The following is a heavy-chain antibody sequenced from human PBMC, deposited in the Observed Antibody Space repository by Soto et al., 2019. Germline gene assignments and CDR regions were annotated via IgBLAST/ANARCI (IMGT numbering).Heavy chain of an antibody. V-gene: IGHV1-69*01. CDR3: AREAATHYYDSSGPSWFDP. D-gene: IGHD3-22*01. CDR1: GGTFSSYA. Sequence: QVQLVQSGAEVKKPGSSVKVSCKASGGTFSSYAISWVRQAPGQGLEWMGGIIPIFGTANYAQKFQGRVKINADASTSTAYMELSRLRYEDTAVYYWAREAATHYYDSSGPSWFDPWGQGTLVTVSS. CDR2: IIPIFGTA. J-gene: IGHJ5*02.